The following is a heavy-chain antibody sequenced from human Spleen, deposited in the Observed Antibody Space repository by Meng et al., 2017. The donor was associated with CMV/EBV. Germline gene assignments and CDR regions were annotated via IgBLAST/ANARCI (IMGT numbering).Heavy chain of an antibody. CDR1: GASITSSSYF. CDR3: AKISPSDYYKYSMDV. CDR2: LSYGGNI. Sequence: SETLSLTCTVSGASITSSSYFWDWIRQSPGKGLEWIGSLSYGGNIYYNSSLKSRVTISVDMSKNQITLRLTSVTAADTAVYYCAKISPSDYYKYSMDVWGQGTTVTVSS. D-gene: IGHD3-3*01. V-gene: IGHV4-39*06. J-gene: IGHJ6*02.